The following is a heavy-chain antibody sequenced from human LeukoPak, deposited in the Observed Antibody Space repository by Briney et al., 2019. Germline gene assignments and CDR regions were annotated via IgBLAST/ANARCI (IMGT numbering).Heavy chain of an antibody. Sequence: SVKVSCKASGGTFSSYAISWVRQAPGQGLEWMGGIIPIFGTANYAQKFQGRVTITADKSTSTAYMEPSSLRSEDTAVYYCAREAIVVVPAAMEGASRFDPWGQGTLVTVSS. CDR3: AREAIVVVPAAMEGASRFDP. D-gene: IGHD2-2*01. CDR2: IIPIFGTA. J-gene: IGHJ5*02. V-gene: IGHV1-69*06. CDR1: GGTFSSYA.